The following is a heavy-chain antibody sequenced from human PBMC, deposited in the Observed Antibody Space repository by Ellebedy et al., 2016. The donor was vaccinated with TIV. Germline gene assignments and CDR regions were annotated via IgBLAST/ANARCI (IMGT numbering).Heavy chain of an antibody. CDR3: ARAQSPPEMETIWGGHFDY. CDR2: ISKDGNNK. CDR1: GFTTSNYP. Sequence: PGGSLRLSCSASGFTTSNYPMHWVRQAPGQGLEWVALISKDGNNKYYAASVKGRFTISRDNSKNTRYVQMNSLRPEDTAVYYCARAQSPPEMETIWGGHFDYWGRGTLVTVSS. J-gene: IGHJ4*02. D-gene: IGHD5-24*01. V-gene: IGHV3-30-3*01.